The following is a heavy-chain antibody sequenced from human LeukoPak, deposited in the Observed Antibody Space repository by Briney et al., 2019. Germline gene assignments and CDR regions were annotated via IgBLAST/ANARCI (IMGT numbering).Heavy chain of an antibody. CDR2: IIPIFGTA. J-gene: IGHJ4*02. D-gene: IGHD3-9*01. CDR3: ASAGRDYDILTGYPYYFDY. CDR1: GGTFSSYA. V-gene: IGHV1-69*13. Sequence: SVKVSCKASGGTFSSYAISWVRQAPGQGLEWVGGIIPIFGTANYAQKFQGRVTITADESTSTAYMELSRLRSDDTAVYYCASAGRDYDILTGYPYYFDYWGQGTLVTVSS.